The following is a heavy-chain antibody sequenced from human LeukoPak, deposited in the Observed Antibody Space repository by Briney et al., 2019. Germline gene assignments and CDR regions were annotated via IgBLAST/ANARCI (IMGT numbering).Heavy chain of an antibody. Sequence: RPSETLSPTGAVYGGSSSGYYWVWIRQPPGKGLEWIGRIYTRGSTNYNPSLKSRVTMSVDTSKNQFSLKLSSVTAADTAVYYCATSPLDYYDSSGYYYFDYWGQGTLVTVSS. J-gene: IGHJ4*02. D-gene: IGHD3-22*01. CDR3: ATSPLDYYDSSGYYYFDY. CDR2: IYTRGST. V-gene: IGHV4-59*10. CDR1: GGSSSGYY.